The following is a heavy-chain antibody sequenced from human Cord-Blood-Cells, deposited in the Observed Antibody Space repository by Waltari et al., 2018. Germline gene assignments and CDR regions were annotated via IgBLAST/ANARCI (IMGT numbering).Heavy chain of an antibody. V-gene: IGHV3-30-3*01. CDR3: AREGFWIGYYYYYYYGMDV. D-gene: IGHD3-3*01. CDR1: RFPFSSYA. CDR2: ISYDGSNK. Sequence: QVQLVESGCGVVQPGRALRLSCAASRFPFSSYAMPWVRQAPGKGRAWVAVISYDGSNKYYADSVKCRFTISRDNSKNTLYLQMNSLRAEDTAVYYCAREGFWIGYYYYYYYGMDVWGQGTTVTVSS. J-gene: IGHJ6*02.